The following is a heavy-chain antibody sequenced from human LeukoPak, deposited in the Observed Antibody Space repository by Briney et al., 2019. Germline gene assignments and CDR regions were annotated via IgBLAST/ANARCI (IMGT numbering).Heavy chain of an antibody. CDR2: ISWNSGSI. Sequence: GRSLRLSCAASGFTFDDYAMHWVRQAPGKGLEWVSGISWNSGSIGYADSVKGRFTISRDNAKNSLYLQMNSLRAEDTALYYCAKANLPEEVPAASYYFEYWGQGTLVTVSS. V-gene: IGHV3-9*01. CDR1: GFTFDDYA. J-gene: IGHJ4*02. CDR3: AKANLPEEVPAASYYFEY. D-gene: IGHD2-2*01.